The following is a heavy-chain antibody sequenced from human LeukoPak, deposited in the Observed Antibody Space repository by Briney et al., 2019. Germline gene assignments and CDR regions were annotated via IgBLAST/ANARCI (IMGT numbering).Heavy chain of an antibody. V-gene: IGHV1-69*05. J-gene: IGHJ4*02. CDR3: ARDYYGGHNLYNFDF. CDR1: GGTFSSYA. CDR2: IIPIFGTA. D-gene: IGHD3-10*01. Sequence: GASVKVSCKASGGTFSSYAISWVRQAPGQGLEWMGGIIPIFGTANYAQKFQGRVTMTRDTSTNTVYTELSSLRSDDTAVYYCARDYYGGHNLYNFDFWGQGTRVIVSS.